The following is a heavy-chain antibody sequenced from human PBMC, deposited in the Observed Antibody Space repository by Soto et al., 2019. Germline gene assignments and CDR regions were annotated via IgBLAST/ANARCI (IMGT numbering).Heavy chain of an antibody. J-gene: IGHJ4*02. CDR3: ARGSGYYYWDDY. Sequence: GASVKVSCKASGYTFTSYAMHWVRQAPGQRLEWMGWINAGNGNTKYSQKFQGRVTITRDTSASTDYMELSSLRSEDTAVYYCARGSGYYYWDDYWGQGTLVTVSS. CDR1: GYTFTSYA. V-gene: IGHV1-3*01. D-gene: IGHD3-22*01. CDR2: INAGNGNT.